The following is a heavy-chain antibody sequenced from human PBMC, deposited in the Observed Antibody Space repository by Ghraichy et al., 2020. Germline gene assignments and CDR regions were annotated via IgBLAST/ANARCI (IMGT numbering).Heavy chain of an antibody. CDR1: GGSISSYY. CDR2: IYTSGST. J-gene: IGHJ2*01. V-gene: IGHV4-4*09. Sequence: SETLSLTCTVSGGSISSYYWSGVRQPPGKGLEWIGYIYTSGSTIYNPSLESRVSISADTSNNHFSLRLSSVTAADTAVYYCARHYSGDYDRHFDLWGRGTLVTVSS. D-gene: IGHD4-17*01. CDR3: ARHYSGDYDRHFDL.